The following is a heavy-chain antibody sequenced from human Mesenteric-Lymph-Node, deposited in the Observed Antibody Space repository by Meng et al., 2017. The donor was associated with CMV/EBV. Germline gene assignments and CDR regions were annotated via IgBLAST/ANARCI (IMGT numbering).Heavy chain of an antibody. CDR3: AKGHYGSGDRDYFDY. V-gene: IGHV3-23*01. Sequence: GESLKISCAASGFTVSSNYMSWVRQAPGKGLEWVSAISGSGGSTYYADSVKGRFTISRDNSKNTLYLQMNSLRAEDTAVYYCAKGHYGSGDRDYFDYWGQGTLVTVSS. J-gene: IGHJ4*02. CDR1: GFTVSSNY. CDR2: ISGSGGST. D-gene: IGHD3-10*01.